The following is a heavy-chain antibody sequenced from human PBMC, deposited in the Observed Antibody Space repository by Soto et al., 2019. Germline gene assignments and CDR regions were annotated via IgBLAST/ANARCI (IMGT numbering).Heavy chain of an antibody. J-gene: IGHJ6*02. CDR1: GGTFSSYA. Sequence: RASVKVYCKASGGTFSSYAISWVRQAPGQGLEWMGGIIPIFGTANYAQKFQGRVTITADESTSTAYMELSSLRSEDTAVYYCARVTLNDFWSGYYPPGYYYNCIDFRYQATTVTGS. V-gene: IGHV1-69*13. D-gene: IGHD3-3*01. CDR2: IIPIFGTA. CDR3: ARVTLNDFWSGYYPPGYYYNCIDF.